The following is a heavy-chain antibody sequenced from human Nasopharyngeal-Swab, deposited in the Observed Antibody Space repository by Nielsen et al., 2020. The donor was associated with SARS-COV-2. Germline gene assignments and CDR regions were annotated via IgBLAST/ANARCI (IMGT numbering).Heavy chain of an antibody. CDR2: ISNSGSST. CDR3: ATTRGLGPGGWFES. D-gene: IGHD1-1*01. V-gene: IGHV3-11*03. Sequence: WIRQPPGKGLEWVSYISNSGSSTNYADSVRGRFTISRGNAKNSLYLQMSSLRAEDTAVYYCATTRGLGPGGWFESWGQGTLVTVSS. J-gene: IGHJ5*01.